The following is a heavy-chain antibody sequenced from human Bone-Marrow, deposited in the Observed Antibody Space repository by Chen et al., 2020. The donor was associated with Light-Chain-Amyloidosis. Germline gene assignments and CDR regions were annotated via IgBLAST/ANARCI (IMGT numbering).Heavy chain of an antibody. CDR1: GFAFSSYA. CDR2: SSGSGGSR. V-gene: IGHV3-23*04. D-gene: IGHD3-9*01. CDR3: AKDISYDDILPGYPADAFDI. J-gene: IGHJ3*02. Sequence: EVQLVESGGGLLQRGGSLRLSCAASGFAFSSYAMSWVRQAPGKGLELVSTSSGSGGSRYYGDSVKGRLTISRDNSKNALFLQMNSLRAEDTAVYYCAKDISYDDILPGYPADAFDIWGQGTMVTVSS.